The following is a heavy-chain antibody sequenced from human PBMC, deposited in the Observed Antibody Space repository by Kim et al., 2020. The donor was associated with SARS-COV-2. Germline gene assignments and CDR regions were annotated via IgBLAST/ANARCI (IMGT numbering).Heavy chain of an antibody. CDR3: ARGEHY. Sequence: ASVKVSCKAYGYSFTTYALHWVRQAPGQRLEWVGLINTGNGETRHSQKFEGRLTLTRDTSASAAYMELSSLGYEDTAVYYCARGEHYWGQGTLVTVSS. CDR2: INTGNGET. CDR1: GYSFTTYA. J-gene: IGHJ4*02. V-gene: IGHV1-3*04.